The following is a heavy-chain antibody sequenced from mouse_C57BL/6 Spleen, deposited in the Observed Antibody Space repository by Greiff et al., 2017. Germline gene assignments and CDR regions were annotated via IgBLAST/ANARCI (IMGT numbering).Heavy chain of an antibody. CDR3: ARDKGGNNAMDY. V-gene: IGHV5-4*01. CDR1: GFTFSSYA. CDR2: ISDGGSYT. J-gene: IGHJ4*01. D-gene: IGHD1-1*02. Sequence: EVHLVESGGGLVKPGGSLKLSCAASGFTFSSYAMSWVRQTPEKRLEWVATISDGGSYTYYPDNVKGRFTISRDNAKNNLYLQMSHLKSEDTAMYYCARDKGGNNAMDYWGQGTSVTVSS.